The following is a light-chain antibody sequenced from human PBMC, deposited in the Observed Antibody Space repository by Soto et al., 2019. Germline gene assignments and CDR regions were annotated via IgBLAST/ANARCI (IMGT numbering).Light chain of an antibody. J-gene: IGKJ4*01. V-gene: IGKV1-5*03. Sequence: DIQMTQSPSTLSASVGDRVTITCRARQNINRWLAWYQQRPGKAPNLLIHKASTLEVGVPSRFSGSASGTEFTRSISSLQADDFAVYFCLQYNVYPLSFGGGTKVEIK. CDR3: LQYNVYPLS. CDR2: KAS. CDR1: QNINRW.